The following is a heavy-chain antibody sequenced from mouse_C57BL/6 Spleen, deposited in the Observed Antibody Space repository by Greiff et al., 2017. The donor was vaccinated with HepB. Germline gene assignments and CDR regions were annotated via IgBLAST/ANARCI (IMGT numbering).Heavy chain of an antibody. CDR1: GYAFTNYL. D-gene: IGHD3-2*02. CDR2: INPGSGGT. Sequence: VQLQQSGAELVRPGTSVKVSCKASGYAFTNYLIEWVKQRPGQGLEWIGVINPGSGGTNYNEKFKGKATLTADKSSSTAYMQLSSLTSEDSAVYFCARSLDSSGAWFAYWGQGTLVTVSA. V-gene: IGHV1-54*01. J-gene: IGHJ3*01. CDR3: ARSLDSSGAWFAY.